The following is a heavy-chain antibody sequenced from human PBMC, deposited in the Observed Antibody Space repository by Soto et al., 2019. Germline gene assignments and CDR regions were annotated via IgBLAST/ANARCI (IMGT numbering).Heavy chain of an antibody. CDR1: GYTFTGYY. CDR3: ARVYYDFWSGYSWVDY. V-gene: IGHV1-2*02. Sequence: ASVKVSCKASGYTFTGYYMHWVRQAPGQGLEWMGWINPNSGGTNYAQKFQGRVTMTRDTSISTAYMELSRLRSDDTAVYYCARVYYDFWSGYSWVDYWGQGTLVTVSS. D-gene: IGHD3-3*01. J-gene: IGHJ4*02. CDR2: INPNSGGT.